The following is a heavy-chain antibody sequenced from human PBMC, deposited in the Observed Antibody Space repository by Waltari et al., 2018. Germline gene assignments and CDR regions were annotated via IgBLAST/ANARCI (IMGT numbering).Heavy chain of an antibody. V-gene: IGHV4-61*10. J-gene: IGHJ4*02. CDR2: IFYSGST. CDR1: GAAISGGASY. CDR3: ARVANSGYDDRGHFDF. Sequence: QVQLQESGPGLVKPSETLSLTCTVSGAAISGGASYGGWIRQPAGKGPVWIGYIFYSGSTNYSPSLKSRVTMSVDTSKNQFSLKLSSVTAADTAVYFCARVANSGYDDRGHFDFWGQGTLVTVSS. D-gene: IGHD5-12*01.